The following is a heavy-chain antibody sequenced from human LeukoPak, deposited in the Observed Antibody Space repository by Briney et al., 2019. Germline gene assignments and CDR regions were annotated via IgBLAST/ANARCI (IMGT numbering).Heavy chain of an antibody. CDR2: VNSDGSGT. V-gene: IGHV3-74*01. CDR3: ARGHYYAMDV. CDR1: GFIFNNYA. J-gene: IGHJ6*02. Sequence: GGSLRLSCAGSGFIFNNYAMHWVRQAPGKGLVWVSRVNSDGSGTSYADSVKGRFTISRDNAKNTLFLQMNSLRAEDTAVYYCARGHYYAMDVWGQGTTVTVSS.